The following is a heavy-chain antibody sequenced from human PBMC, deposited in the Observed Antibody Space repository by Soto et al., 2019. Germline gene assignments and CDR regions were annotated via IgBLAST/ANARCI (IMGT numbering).Heavy chain of an antibody. CDR1: GGTFSSYA. J-gene: IGHJ1*01. CDR2: IIPIFGTA. V-gene: IGHV1-69*06. D-gene: IGHD5-12*01. Sequence: SVKVSCKASGGTFSSYAISWVRQAPGQGLEWMGGIIPIFGTANYAQKFQGRVTITADKSTSTAYMELSSLRSEDTAVYYCAKHRRDGYNYDFQHWGQGTLVTVSS. CDR3: AKHRRDGYNYDFQH.